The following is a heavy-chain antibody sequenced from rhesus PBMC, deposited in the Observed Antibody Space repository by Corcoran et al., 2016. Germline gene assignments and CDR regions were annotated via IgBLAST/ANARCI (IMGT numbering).Heavy chain of an antibody. CDR3: ERHYEDDCGYYCSGGFGY. D-gene: IGHD3-9*01. J-gene: IGHJ4*01. V-gene: IGHV4-165*01. CDR1: GASFSGYY. CDR2: ISASARAA. Sequence: QVQLLESGPGLVKPSETLSLTCAVSGASFSGYYRCWIRQPPGKGLEWIASISASARAAPCTPSLMRRFTSSTAPALNHIALRQSSVDAAETAVYCCERHYEDDCGYYCSGGFGYWGQGVLVTVTS.